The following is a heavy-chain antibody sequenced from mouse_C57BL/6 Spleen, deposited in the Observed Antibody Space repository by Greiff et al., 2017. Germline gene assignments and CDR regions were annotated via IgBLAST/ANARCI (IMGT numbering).Heavy chain of an antibody. CDR3: AKVVDYYAMDY. V-gene: IGHV1-7*01. Sequence: VQLLQSGAELAKPGASVKLSCKASGYTFTSYWMHWVKQRPGQGLEWIGYINPSSGCTKYNQKFKDKATLTADKSSSTAYMQLSSLTYEDSAVYYCAKVVDYYAMDYWGQGTSVTVSS. J-gene: IGHJ4*01. D-gene: IGHD1-3*01. CDR2: INPSSGCT. CDR1: GYTFTSYW.